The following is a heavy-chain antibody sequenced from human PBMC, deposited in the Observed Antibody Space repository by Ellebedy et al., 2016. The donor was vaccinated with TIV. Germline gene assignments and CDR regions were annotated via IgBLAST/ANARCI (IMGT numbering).Heavy chain of an antibody. CDR1: RFTFSSYA. V-gene: IGHV3-23*01. D-gene: IGHD6-19*01. CDR2: ISGSGGST. J-gene: IGHJ3*01. CDR3: ARGPYSSGHCDAFDV. Sequence: GGSLRLSXAASRFTFSSYAMSWVRQAPGKGLEWVSAISGSGGSTYYADPVKGRFTISRDNSKNTLSLQMNSLRGEDTAMYYCARGPYSSGHCDAFDVWGRGTTVTVSS.